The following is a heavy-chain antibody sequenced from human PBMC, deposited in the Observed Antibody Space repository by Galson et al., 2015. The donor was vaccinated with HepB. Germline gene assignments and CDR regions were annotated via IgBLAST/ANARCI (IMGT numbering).Heavy chain of an antibody. CDR1: GYTFSSYS. D-gene: IGHD2-2*01. CDR2: ISAYDGST. V-gene: IGHV1-18*01. J-gene: IGHJ6*02. CDR3: ASSLVVPAGIEYYYYAMDV. Sequence: SVKVSCKASGYTFSSYSIAWVRQAPGEGLEWMGWISAYDGSTNYAQKLQGRVTMTTETSTTTAYMELRSLRSDDTAVYYCASSLVVPAGIEYYYYAMDVWGQGTTVTVSS.